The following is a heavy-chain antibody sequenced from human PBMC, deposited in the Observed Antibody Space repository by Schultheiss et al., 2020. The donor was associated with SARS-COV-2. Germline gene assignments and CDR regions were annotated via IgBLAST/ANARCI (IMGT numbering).Heavy chain of an antibody. J-gene: IGHJ4*02. CDR1: GYIFTYYW. D-gene: IGHD5-24*01. CDR2: IYPGDSDT. Sequence: GGSLRLSCKGSGYIFTYYWIGWVRQMPGKGLEWMGIIYPGDSDTRYSPSFQGQVTISADKSISTAYLQWSSLQASDTAMYYCARAEMATTAADYWGQGTLVTVSS. V-gene: IGHV5-51*01. CDR3: ARAEMATTAADY.